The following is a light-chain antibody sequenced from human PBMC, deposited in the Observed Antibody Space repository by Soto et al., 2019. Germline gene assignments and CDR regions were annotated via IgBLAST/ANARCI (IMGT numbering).Light chain of an antibody. CDR3: QQSGDTPPWT. CDR1: QSIRKY. CDR2: AAS. J-gene: IGKJ1*01. V-gene: IGKV1-39*01. Sequence: DIQSTQSPSSLSASVGDRVIITCRASQSIRKYLNWYQHKPGKVPTLLIYAASSLQSGVPSRFGGSGSGTEFTLAITSLQPEDFATYYCQQSGDTPPWTFGQGTKVEIK.